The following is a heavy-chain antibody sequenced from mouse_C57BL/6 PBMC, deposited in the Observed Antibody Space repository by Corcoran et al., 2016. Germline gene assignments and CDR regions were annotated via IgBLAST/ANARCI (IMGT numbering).Heavy chain of an antibody. J-gene: IGHJ2*01. D-gene: IGHD4-1*01. CDR3: ARANWVH. CDR1: GNTFTTYG. CDR2: INTYSGVP. Sequence: QIQLVQSGPELKKPGETVKISCKASGNTFTTYGMSWVKQAPGKGLKWMGWINTYSGVPTYADDFKGRFAFSLETSASTAYLQINNLKNEDTATYFCARANWVHWGQGTTLTVSS. V-gene: IGHV9-3*01.